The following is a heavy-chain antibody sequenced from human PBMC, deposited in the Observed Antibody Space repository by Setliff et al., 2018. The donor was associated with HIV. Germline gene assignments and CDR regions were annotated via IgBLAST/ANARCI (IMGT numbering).Heavy chain of an antibody. CDR3: ARGGRKDLTDN. CDR2: IYYTGST. J-gene: IGHJ4*02. Sequence: SETLSLTCTVSGASISSGAYFWIWIRQHPGKGLEWMGYIYYTGSTYYNLSLKSRMIISLDTSKKQLFLTLNSVTAADTAIYYCARGGRKDLTDNWGQGTLVTVSS. CDR1: GASISSGAYF. D-gene: IGHD3-16*01. V-gene: IGHV4-31*03.